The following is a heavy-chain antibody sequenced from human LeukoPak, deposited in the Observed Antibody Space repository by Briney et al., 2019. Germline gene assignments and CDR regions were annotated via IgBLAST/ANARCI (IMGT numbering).Heavy chain of an antibody. J-gene: IGHJ4*02. V-gene: IGHV5-51*01. CDR2: IYPGDSDT. CDR3: AKTSTSSWLHFFNY. D-gene: IGHD6-13*01. Sequence: GESLKISCKGSGYIFTTYWIACVRQMPGKGLEWMGIIYPGDSDTRYSPSFQGQVTISADKSISTAYLQWSSLKASDTAIYYCAKTSTSSWLHFFNYWGQGTLVTVSS. CDR1: GYIFTTYW.